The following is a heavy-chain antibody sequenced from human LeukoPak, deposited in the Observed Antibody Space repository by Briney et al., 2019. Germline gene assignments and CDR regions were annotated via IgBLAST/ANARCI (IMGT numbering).Heavy chain of an antibody. D-gene: IGHD2-2*01. CDR3: ARPAAAMDYYYYMDV. CDR1: GFTFSSYS. J-gene: IGHJ6*03. CDR2: ISSSSSYI. V-gene: IGHV3-21*01. Sequence: GGSLRLSCAASGFTFSSYSMNWVRQAPGKGLEWVSSISSSSSYIYYADSVKGRFTISRDNAKNSLYLQMNSLRAEDTAVYYCARPAAAMDYYYYMDVWGKGTTVTVSS.